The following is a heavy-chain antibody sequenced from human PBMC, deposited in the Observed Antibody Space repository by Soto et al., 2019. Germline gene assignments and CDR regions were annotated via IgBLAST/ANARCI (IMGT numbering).Heavy chain of an antibody. CDR1: GGSFNDYA. Sequence: QVQLLQSGAEVKTPGSSVTVSCTPSGGSFNDYAFSWVRQAPGQGLEWLGGIIPLFGTSDYSQSFRDRATITAGKSTSTVFLELRRLTSQDKAVYYWARVPLRITVFGKVLGYSDSWGQGSLITVSS. J-gene: IGHJ4*02. CDR3: ARVPLRITVFGKVLGYSDS. CDR2: IIPLFGTS. D-gene: IGHD3-3*01. V-gene: IGHV1-69*14.